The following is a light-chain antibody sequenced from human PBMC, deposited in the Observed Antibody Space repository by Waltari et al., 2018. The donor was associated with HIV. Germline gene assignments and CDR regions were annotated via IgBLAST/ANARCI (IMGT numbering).Light chain of an antibody. J-gene: IGKJ1*01. CDR2: KAS. CDR3: QHYNGYSQT. Sequence: DIQMTQSPSTLSASVGDRVTITCRASQSISSWLAWYQQKPVKAPKLLIYKASSLESGVPSSFSGSGSGTEFTLTISSLQADDFATYYCQHYNGYSQTFGQGTKVEIK. V-gene: IGKV1-5*03. CDR1: QSISSW.